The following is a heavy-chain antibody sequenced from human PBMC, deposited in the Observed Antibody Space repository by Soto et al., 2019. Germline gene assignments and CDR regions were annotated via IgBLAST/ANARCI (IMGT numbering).Heavy chain of an antibody. J-gene: IGHJ4*02. V-gene: IGHV3-74*01. Sequence: PGGSLRLSCAASGFTFISYWMHWVLQAPWKGLVWVSRINSDGSSTSYADSVKGRFTISRDNAKNTLYLQMNSLRAEDTAVYYCARAVRGSSRRDYFDYWGQGTLVTVSS. CDR2: INSDGSST. CDR3: ARAVRGSSRRDYFDY. D-gene: IGHD1-26*01. CDR1: GFTFISYW.